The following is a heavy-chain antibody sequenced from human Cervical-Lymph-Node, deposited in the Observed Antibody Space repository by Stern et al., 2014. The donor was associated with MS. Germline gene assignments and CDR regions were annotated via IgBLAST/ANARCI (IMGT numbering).Heavy chain of an antibody. Sequence: QVQLAQSGAEVKKPGASVKVSCKTSGYSFVGYGVHWVRQAPGQTFEWMGLINGGTDQTKYSQKFQGRVTITRDTSATTVYMELTSLTSEDTAIYYCARSQGYCNGPNCYNNWFESWGQGALVTVSS. V-gene: IGHV1-3*01. CDR3: ARSQGYCNGPNCYNNWFES. CDR2: INGGTDQT. CDR1: GYSFVGYG. D-gene: IGHD2-2*01. J-gene: IGHJ5*01.